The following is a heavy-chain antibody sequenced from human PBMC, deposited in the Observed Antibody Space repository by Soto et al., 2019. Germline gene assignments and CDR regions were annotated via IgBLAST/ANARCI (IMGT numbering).Heavy chain of an antibody. D-gene: IGHD2-21*02. V-gene: IGHV3-33*01. CDR3: ARDANSMVVTARSGMDV. CDR1: GFTFSSYG. J-gene: IGHJ6*02. Sequence: QVQLVESGGGVVQPGRSLRLSCAASGFTFSSYGMHWVRQAPGKGLEWVAVMWYDGSKKYYADSVKGRFTISRDNSKNPLYLQMNSLRAEDTAVYYCARDANSMVVTARSGMDVWGQGTTVTVSS. CDR2: MWYDGSKK.